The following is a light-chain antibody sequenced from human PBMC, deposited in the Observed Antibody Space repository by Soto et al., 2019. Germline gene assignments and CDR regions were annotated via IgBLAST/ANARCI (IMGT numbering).Light chain of an antibody. Sequence: SYELTQPPSVPVSPGQTANITCSGDGLGNKYVCWYQQKAGQSPMLVIYQDRKRPSGIPERFSGSNSGNTATLTISGTQAMDEADYYCQAWDTDTSPHVVFGGGTKLTVL. CDR2: QDR. CDR3: QAWDTDTSPHVV. J-gene: IGLJ2*01. CDR1: GLGNKY. V-gene: IGLV3-1*01.